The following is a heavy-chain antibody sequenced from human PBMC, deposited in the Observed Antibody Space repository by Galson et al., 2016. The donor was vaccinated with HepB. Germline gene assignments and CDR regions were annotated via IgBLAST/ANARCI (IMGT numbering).Heavy chain of an antibody. CDR3: ARGRYCSGGGCYQDY. V-gene: IGHV3-7*03. D-gene: IGHD2-15*01. J-gene: IGHJ4*02. CDR1: GSIFSGYW. CDR2: INPDGSQK. Sequence: SLRLSCAVSGSIFSGYWMRWVRQAPGEGLEWVANINPDGSQKSYVYSVRGRFTISRDNAKNSLFLYMNNVRADDTALYYCARGRYCSGGGCYQDYWGQGTLVTVSS.